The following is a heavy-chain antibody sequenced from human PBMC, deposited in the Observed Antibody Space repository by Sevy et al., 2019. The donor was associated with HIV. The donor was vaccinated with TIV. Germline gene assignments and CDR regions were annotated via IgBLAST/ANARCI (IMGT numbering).Heavy chain of an antibody. CDR2: FIPMFDTA. D-gene: IGHD3-22*01. CDR1: GGTFSNYA. V-gene: IGHV1-69*13. J-gene: IGHJ6*02. CDR3: AGSYFDSSGYSPLYYYGMDV. Sequence: ASVKVSCKASGGTFSNYAISWVRQAPGQGLEWMGGFIPMFDTANYAQKFQGKVTLTADGSTTTAYMGLSSLRSYDTAVYYCAGSYFDSSGYSPLYYYGMDVWGQGTTVTVSS.